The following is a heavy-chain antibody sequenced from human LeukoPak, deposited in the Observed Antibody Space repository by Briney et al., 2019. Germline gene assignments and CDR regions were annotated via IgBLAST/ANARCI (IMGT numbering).Heavy chain of an antibody. CDR1: GGSISSGGYY. Sequence: SETLSLTCTVSGGSISSGGYYWSWIRQPPGKGLEWIGEINHSGSTNYNPSLKSRVTISVDTSKNQFSLKLSSVTAADTAVYYCARGKTADPTKLVPKFWNDTFDYWGQGTLVTVSS. V-gene: IGHV4-39*07. CDR3: ARGKTADPTKLVPKFWNDTFDY. J-gene: IGHJ4*02. CDR2: INHSGST. D-gene: IGHD1-1*01.